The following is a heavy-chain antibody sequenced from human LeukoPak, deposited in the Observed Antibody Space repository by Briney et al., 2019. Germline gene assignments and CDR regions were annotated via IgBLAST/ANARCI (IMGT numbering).Heavy chain of an antibody. J-gene: IGHJ4*02. CDR3: ARGHRRYCSGGSCYPAGFDH. CDR1: GGSFSGYY. V-gene: IGHV4-34*01. Sequence: SETLSLTCAVYGGSFSGYYWSWIRQPPGKGLEWIGEINHSGSTNYNPSLKSRVTISVDTSKNQFSLKLSSVTAADTAVYYCARGHRRYCSGGSCYPAGFDHWGQGTLVTVSS. CDR2: INHSGST. D-gene: IGHD2-15*01.